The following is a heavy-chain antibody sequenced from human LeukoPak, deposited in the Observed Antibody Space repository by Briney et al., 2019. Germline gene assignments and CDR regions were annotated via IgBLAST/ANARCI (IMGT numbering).Heavy chain of an antibody. CDR1: GYTFTSYD. CDR3: ARGKETPYYYYMDV. J-gene: IGHJ6*03. CDR2: MNPNSGNT. Sequence: ASVKASCKASGYTFTSYDINWVRQATGQGLEWMGWMNPNSGNTGYAQKFQGRVTMTRNTSISTAYMELSSLRSEDTAVYYCARGKETPYYYYMDVWGKGTTVTVSS. V-gene: IGHV1-8*02.